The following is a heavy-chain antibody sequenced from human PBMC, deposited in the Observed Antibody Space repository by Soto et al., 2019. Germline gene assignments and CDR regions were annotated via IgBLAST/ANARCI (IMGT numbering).Heavy chain of an antibody. V-gene: IGHV1-8*01. CDR3: ARRNILTGYYNWDYYYYMDV. D-gene: IGHD3-9*01. J-gene: IGHJ6*03. CDR2: MNPNSANT. CDR1: GYSFPSYD. Sequence: ASVKVSCKASGYSFPSYDIHWVRQATGQGLEWMGWMNPNSANTGYAQKFQGRVTMTRNTSISTAYMELNSLRPEDTAVYYCARRNILTGYYNWDYYYYMDVWGKGTTVTVSS.